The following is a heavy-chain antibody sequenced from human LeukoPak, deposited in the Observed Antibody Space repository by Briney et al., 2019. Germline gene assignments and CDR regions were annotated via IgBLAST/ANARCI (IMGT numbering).Heavy chain of an antibody. D-gene: IGHD5-24*01. Sequence: PGGSLRLSCAASGFTFSIHGMNWVRQAPGKGLEWISGISPGADITYYAESVKGRLTISRDNSKNTLYLQINTLRAEDTAIYYCAKDCGWLHFCSWGQGTLVTVSS. CDR3: AKDCGWLHFCS. CDR1: GFTFSIHG. J-gene: IGHJ5*02. V-gene: IGHV3-23*01. CDR2: ISPGADIT.